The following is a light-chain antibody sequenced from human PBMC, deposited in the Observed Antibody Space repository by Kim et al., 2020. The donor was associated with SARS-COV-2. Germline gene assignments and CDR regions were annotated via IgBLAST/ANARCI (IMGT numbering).Light chain of an antibody. CDR1: SSDVGSYNY. Sequence: GQSVTIFCTGSSSDVGSYNYVSWYRQHPGQAPKLLIYDVSKVTSGVPDRFSGSKSANTTSLTISGLQAEDEADYYCCSYARGSIYVFGAGTKVTVL. CDR2: DVS. CDR3: CSYARGSIYV. J-gene: IGLJ1*01. V-gene: IGLV2-11*03.